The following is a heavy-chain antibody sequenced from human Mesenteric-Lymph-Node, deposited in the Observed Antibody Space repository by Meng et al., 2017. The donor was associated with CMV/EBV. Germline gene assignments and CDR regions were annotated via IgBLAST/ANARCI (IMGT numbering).Heavy chain of an antibody. D-gene: IGHD6-6*01. CDR1: GGSVSSGSYY. Sequence: TGSGGSVSSGSYYWSWIRQPPGKGLEWIGYIYYSGSTNYNPSLKSRVTISVDTSKNQFSLKLSSVTAADTAVYYCAREQLVEGGVSWGQGTLVTVSS. J-gene: IGHJ4*02. V-gene: IGHV4-61*01. CDR3: AREQLVEGGVS. CDR2: IYYSGST.